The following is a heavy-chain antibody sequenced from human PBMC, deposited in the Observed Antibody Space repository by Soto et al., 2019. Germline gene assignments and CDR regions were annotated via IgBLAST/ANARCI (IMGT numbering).Heavy chain of an antibody. Sequence: GASVKVSCKASGYTFTSYDINWVRQATGQGLEWMGWMNPNSGNTGYAQKFQGRVTITADKSTSTAYMELSSLRSEDTAVYYCATDIVVVVEGAGYYYGMDVWGQGTTVTVSS. CDR2: MNPNSGNT. CDR3: ATDIVVVVEGAGYYYGMDV. D-gene: IGHD2-15*01. J-gene: IGHJ6*02. CDR1: GYTFTSYD. V-gene: IGHV1-8*01.